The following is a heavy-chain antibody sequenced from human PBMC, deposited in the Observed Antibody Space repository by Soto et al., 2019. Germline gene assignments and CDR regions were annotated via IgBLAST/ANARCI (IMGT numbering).Heavy chain of an antibody. D-gene: IGHD2-2*01. CDR2: ISWNSGSI. CDR1: GFTFDDYA. J-gene: IGHJ5*02. V-gene: IGHV3-9*01. Sequence: ESGGGLVQPGRSLRLSCAASGFTFDDYAMHWVRQAPGKGLEWVSGISWNSGSIGYADSVKGRFTISRDNAKNTLYLQMNSLRAEDTALYYCAKGQRYCSSTSCYPSWFDPWGQGTLVTVSS. CDR3: AKGQRYCSSTSCYPSWFDP.